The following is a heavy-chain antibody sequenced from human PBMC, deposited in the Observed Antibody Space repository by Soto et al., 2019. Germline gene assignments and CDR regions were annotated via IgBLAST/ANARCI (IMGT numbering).Heavy chain of an antibody. CDR2: IYYSGST. V-gene: IGHV4-59*12. Sequence: PSETLSLTCSVSGGSMSEYFWSWIRQSPGKGLEWIGYIYYSGSTYYNPSLKSRVTISVDTSKNQFSLKLSSVTAADTAVYYCARESSYDSSGYYGLDYWGQGTLVTVSS. CDR1: GGSMSEYF. J-gene: IGHJ4*02. CDR3: ARESSYDSSGYYGLDY. D-gene: IGHD3-22*01.